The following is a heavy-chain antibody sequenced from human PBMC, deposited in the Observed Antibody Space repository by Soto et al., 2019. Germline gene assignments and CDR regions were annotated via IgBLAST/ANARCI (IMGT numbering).Heavy chain of an antibody. CDR1: GGSFSGYY. D-gene: IGHD3-10*01. J-gene: IGHJ6*02. V-gene: IGHV4-34*01. CDR3: ARAGIGMDV. CDR2: INHSGST. Sequence: PSETLSLTCAGYGGSFSGYYWSWIRQPPGKGLEWIGEINHSGSTNYNPSLKSRVTISVDTSKNQFSLKLSSVTAADTAVYYCARAGIGMDVWGQGTTVTVSS.